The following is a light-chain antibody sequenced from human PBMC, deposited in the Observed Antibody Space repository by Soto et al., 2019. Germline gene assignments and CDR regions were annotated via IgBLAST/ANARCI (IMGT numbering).Light chain of an antibody. CDR1: SSDVGGYNY. CDR3: SSYAGSNNYV. CDR2: EVS. J-gene: IGLJ1*01. V-gene: IGLV2-8*01. Sequence: SALTQPASVSASPGQSVTISCTGTSSDVGGYNYVSWYQQHPGKAPKLMIYEVSKRPSGVPDRFSGSKSGNTASLTVSGLQAEDEADYYCSSYAGSNNYVFGTGTKVTVL.